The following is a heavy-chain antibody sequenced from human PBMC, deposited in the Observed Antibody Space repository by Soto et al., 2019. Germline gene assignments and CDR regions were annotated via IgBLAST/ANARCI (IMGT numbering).Heavy chain of an antibody. CDR1: GYTFTTYG. Sequence: ASVEVSCKASGYTFTTYGISWVRQAPGQGLEWMGWISAYNGNTNYAEKVQGRVTMTTDTSTNTAYMELRSLTSDDTAVYYCARGIYGDYDDYWGQGTLVTVSS. CDR2: ISAYNGNT. CDR3: ARGIYGDYDDY. D-gene: IGHD4-17*01. J-gene: IGHJ4*02. V-gene: IGHV1-18*04.